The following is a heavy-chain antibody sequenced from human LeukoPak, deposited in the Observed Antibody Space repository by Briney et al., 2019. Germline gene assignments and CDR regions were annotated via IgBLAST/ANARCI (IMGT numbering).Heavy chain of an antibody. CDR1: GYTFTSYA. CDR2: INTNTGNP. V-gene: IGHV7-4-1*02. J-gene: IGHJ3*02. Sequence: GASVKVSCKASGYTFTSYAMHWVRQAPGQGLEWMGWINTNTGNPTYAQGFTGRFVFSLDTSVSTAYLQISSLKAEDTAVYYCARGQDGPRSPYDAFDIWGQGTMVTVSS. CDR3: ARGQDGPRSPYDAFDI.